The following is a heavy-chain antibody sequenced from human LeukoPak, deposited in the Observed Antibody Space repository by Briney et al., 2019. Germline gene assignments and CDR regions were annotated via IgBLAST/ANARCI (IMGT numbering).Heavy chain of an antibody. J-gene: IGHJ6*02. CDR3: ARVGPLWFGELFTPLPYYYYYGMDV. CDR1: GFSFSSYS. D-gene: IGHD3-10*01. V-gene: IGHV3-48*02. CDR2: ISSSSSTI. Sequence: GGSLRLSCAASGFSFSSYSMNWVRQAPGKGLEWVSYISSSSSTIYYADSVKGRFTISRDNAKNSLYLQMNSLRDEDTAVYYCARVGPLWFGELFTPLPYYYYYGMDVWGQGTTVTVSS.